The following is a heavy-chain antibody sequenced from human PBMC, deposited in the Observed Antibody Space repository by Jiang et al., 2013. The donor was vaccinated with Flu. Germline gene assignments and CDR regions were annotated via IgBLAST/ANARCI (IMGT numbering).Heavy chain of an antibody. CDR2: ISMMEEI. Sequence: ASGFTFSSYGMHWVRQAPGKGLEWVGSYISMMEEIQIMQTPWRAGSPSPETIPRTHCILQMNSLRADDTAVYYCARDPTRYGSGNNWFDPWGQGSLVTVSS. CDR1: GFTFSSYG. V-gene: IGHV3-33*05. J-gene: IGHJ5*02. D-gene: IGHD3-10*01. CDR3: ARDPTRYGSGNNWFDP.